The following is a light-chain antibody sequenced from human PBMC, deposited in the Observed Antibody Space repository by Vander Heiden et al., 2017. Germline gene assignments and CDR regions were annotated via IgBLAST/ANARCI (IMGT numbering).Light chain of an antibody. CDR3: QQYYSTPPT. CDR1: QSVLYSSNNKNY. CDR2: WAS. V-gene: IGKV4-1*01. Sequence: DTVMTQFPDSLAVSLGERATINCKSSQSVLYSSNNKNYLAWYQQKPGQPPKLLIYWASTRESGVPDRFSGSGSGTDFTLTISSLQAEDVAVYYCQQYYSTPPTFGGGTKVEIK. J-gene: IGKJ4*01.